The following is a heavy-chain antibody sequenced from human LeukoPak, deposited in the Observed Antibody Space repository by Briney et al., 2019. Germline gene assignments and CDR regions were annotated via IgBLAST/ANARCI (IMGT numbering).Heavy chain of an antibody. CDR2: IRSKANSYAT. CDR1: GFTFSGSA. V-gene: IGHV3-73*01. D-gene: IGHD3-22*01. Sequence: GGSLKLSCAASGFTFSGSAMHWVRQASGKGLEWVGRIRSKANSYATAYAASVKGRFTISRDDSKNTAYLQMNSLKTEDTAVYYCTTPGYDSSGYYDDYWGQGTLVTVSS. CDR3: TTPGYDSSGYYDDY. J-gene: IGHJ4*02.